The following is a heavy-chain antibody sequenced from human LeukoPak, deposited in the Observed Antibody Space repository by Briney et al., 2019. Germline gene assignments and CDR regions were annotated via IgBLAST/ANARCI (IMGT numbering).Heavy chain of an antibody. J-gene: IGHJ4*02. CDR2: ISYDGSNI. CDR3: ARNEESYYFDY. V-gene: IGHV3-30*03. Sequence: GGSLRLSCAASGFTFGSYSMNWVRQAPGKGLEWVAVISYDGSNIYYADSVKGRFTISRDNSKNTLYLQMNSLRAEDTAVYYCARNEESYYFDYWGQGTLVTVSS. D-gene: IGHD1-1*01. CDR1: GFTFGSYS.